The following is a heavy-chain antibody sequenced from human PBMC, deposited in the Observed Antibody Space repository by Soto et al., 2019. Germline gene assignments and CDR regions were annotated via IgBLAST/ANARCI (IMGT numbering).Heavy chain of an antibody. CDR1: GFSFGDYI. J-gene: IGHJ3*02. CDR2: ISHSGSYI. Sequence: AQLVESGGSLVKPGGSLRLSCAASGFSFGDYIMNWVRQAPGRGLEWVASISHSGSYIFYADSVKGRFTISRDNSSDSLYLQMNSVRVDDTAIYYCASPRDYCVTTSNCFIAFDIWGQGTRVTVSS. D-gene: IGHD4-17*01. CDR3: ASPRDYCVTTSNCFIAFDI. V-gene: IGHV3-21*01.